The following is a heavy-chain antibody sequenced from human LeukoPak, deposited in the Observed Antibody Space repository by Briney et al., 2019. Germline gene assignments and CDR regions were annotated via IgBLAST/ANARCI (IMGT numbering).Heavy chain of an antibody. J-gene: IGHJ4*02. CDR3: ASLSLRWPDY. Sequence: GGSLRLSCTASGFTVNSNYMSWVRQAPGKGLEWVSVIYSGGGTYHADSVKGRFTISRDNAKNSLYLQMNSLRAEDTAVYYCASLSLRWPDYWGQGTLVTVSS. V-gene: IGHV3-53*01. CDR1: GFTVNSNY. D-gene: IGHD4-23*01. CDR2: IYSGGGT.